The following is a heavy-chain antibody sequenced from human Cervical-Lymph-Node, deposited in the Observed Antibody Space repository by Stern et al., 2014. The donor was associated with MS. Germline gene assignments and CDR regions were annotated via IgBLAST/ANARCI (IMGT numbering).Heavy chain of an antibody. CDR3: ARHLEWFGGY. CDR1: GGSISSSSYY. Sequence: QVQLQESGPGLVKPSETLSLTCTVSGGSISSSSYYWGWIRQPPGKGLEWIGSIYYSGSTYYNPSLKSRVTISVDTSKNQFSLKRSSVTAADTAVYYCARHLEWFGGYWGQGTLVTVSS. V-gene: IGHV4-39*01. CDR2: IYYSGST. D-gene: IGHD3-10*01. J-gene: IGHJ4*02.